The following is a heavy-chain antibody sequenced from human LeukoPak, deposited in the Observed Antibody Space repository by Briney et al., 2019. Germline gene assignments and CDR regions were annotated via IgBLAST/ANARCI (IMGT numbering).Heavy chain of an antibody. CDR3: AKDMDATVTPYIDY. J-gene: IGHJ4*02. V-gene: IGHV3-23*01. CDR2: ISGSGGST. D-gene: IGHD4-17*01. Sequence: GGSLRLSCAASGLTYSRHATSCARHAPGKGLEWGSAISGSGGSTYYADSVRGRLTISRDNSKNTLYRQKNSLRAQDTGVYFFAKDMDATVTPYIDYWGQGTLVTVSS. CDR1: GLTYSRHA.